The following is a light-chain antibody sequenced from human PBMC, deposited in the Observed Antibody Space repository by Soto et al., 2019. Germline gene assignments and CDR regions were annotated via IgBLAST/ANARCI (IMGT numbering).Light chain of an antibody. CDR3: QQYDNLPFT. CDR2: GAS. CDR1: QDISFF. J-gene: IGKJ3*01. Sequence: DIQMTQSPSSLSASVGDRVTITCQASQDISFFLNWYQHKPGKAPKLLISGASNLETGVPSRFSGSGSGTDFTFTITSLQPEDIATYYCQQYDNLPFTFGPGTKVDIK. V-gene: IGKV1-33*01.